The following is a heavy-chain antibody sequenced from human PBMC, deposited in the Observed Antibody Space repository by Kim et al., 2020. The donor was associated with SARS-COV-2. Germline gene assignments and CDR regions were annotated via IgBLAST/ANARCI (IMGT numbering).Heavy chain of an antibody. J-gene: IGHJ5*02. Sequence: GGSLRLSCAASGFTFSNSWMSWVRQAPGKGLEWVATIKDESEKYYVDSVKGRFTISRDNAKNSLFLQMNSLRGEDTAVCYCARGGYSSGWGLDPWGQGTL. D-gene: IGHD6-19*01. CDR3: ARGGYSSGWGLDP. V-gene: IGHV3-7*01. CDR1: GFTFSNSW. CDR2: IKDESEK.